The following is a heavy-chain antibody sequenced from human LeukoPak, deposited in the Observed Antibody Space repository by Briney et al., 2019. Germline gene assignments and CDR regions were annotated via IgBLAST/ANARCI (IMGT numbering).Heavy chain of an antibody. V-gene: IGHV3-21*01. Sequence: GGSLRLSCAASGFTFSTYSMNWVRQAPGKGLEWVSSISSSSGYIHYADSVKGRFTISRDNAKNSLYLQMNSLRDTDTAVYYCARGKVGYSYFYYWGQGTLVTVSS. CDR1: GFTFSTYS. D-gene: IGHD5-18*01. CDR3: ARGKVGYSYFYY. J-gene: IGHJ4*02. CDR2: ISSSSGYI.